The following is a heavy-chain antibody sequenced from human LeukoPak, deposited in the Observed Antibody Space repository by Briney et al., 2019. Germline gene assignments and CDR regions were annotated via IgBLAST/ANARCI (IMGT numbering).Heavy chain of an antibody. D-gene: IGHD6-13*01. Sequence: PGRSLRLSCAASGFTFDDYAMHWVRQAPGKGLEWVSGISWNSGSIGYADSVKGRFTISRDNAKNSLYLQMNSLRAEDMAFYYCAKDGNPYSSSWSSFDYWGQGTLVTVSS. CDR2: ISWNSGSI. J-gene: IGHJ4*02. V-gene: IGHV3-9*03. CDR3: AKDGNPYSSSWSSFDY. CDR1: GFTFDDYA.